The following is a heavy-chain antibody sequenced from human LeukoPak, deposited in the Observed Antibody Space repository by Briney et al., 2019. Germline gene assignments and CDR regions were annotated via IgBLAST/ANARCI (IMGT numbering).Heavy chain of an antibody. D-gene: IGHD1-26*01. V-gene: IGHV3-21*01. CDR2: ISSGSSYI. CDR1: GFTFSSYT. Sequence: PGGSLRLSCAASGFTFSSYTMNWVRQAPGKGLEWVSIISSGSSYIHYADSVKGRFTISRDNAKNSLYLQMNSLRAEDTAVYYCAKDRGENELLPDYWGQGTLVTVSS. J-gene: IGHJ4*02. CDR3: AKDRGENELLPDY.